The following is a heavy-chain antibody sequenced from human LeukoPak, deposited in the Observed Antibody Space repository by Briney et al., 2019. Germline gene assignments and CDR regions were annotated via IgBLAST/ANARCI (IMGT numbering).Heavy chain of an antibody. Sequence: SETLSLTCTVSGGSISSYYWSWLRQPAGKGLEWIGRIYTSGSTNYNPSLKSRVTVSVDTSKNQFSLKLSSVTAADTAVYYCARENYDFWSGAPHFDYWGQGTLVTVSS. D-gene: IGHD3-3*01. CDR1: GGSISSYY. CDR2: IYTSGST. J-gene: IGHJ4*02. V-gene: IGHV4-4*07. CDR3: ARENYDFWSGAPHFDY.